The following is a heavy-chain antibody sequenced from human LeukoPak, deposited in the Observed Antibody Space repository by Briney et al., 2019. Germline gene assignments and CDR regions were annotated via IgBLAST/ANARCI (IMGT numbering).Heavy chain of an antibody. CDR1: GYTFTGYY. V-gene: IGHV1-2*02. CDR3: ARARDIVVVPAAIHDNWFDP. Sequence: GASVKVSCKASGYTFTGYYMHWVRQAPGQGLEWMGWINPNSGGTNYAQKFQGRVTMTRDTSISTAYMELSRLRSDDTAVYYCARARDIVVVPAAIHDNWFDPWGQGTLVTVSS. CDR2: INPNSGGT. D-gene: IGHD2-2*01. J-gene: IGHJ5*02.